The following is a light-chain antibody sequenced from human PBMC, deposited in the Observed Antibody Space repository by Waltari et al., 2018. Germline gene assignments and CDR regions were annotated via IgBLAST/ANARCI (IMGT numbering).Light chain of an antibody. J-gene: IGKJ1*01. CDR1: QSVTSW. Sequence: DIPMTQSTSTLSASVGARVNTTCRASQSVTSWWAWYQQKPGKAPELLIYKASSLESGVPSRFSGSGSGTEFTLTISSLQPDDFGTYYCQQYVSYWTFGQGTKVEIK. CDR2: KAS. V-gene: IGKV1-5*03. CDR3: QQYVSYWT.